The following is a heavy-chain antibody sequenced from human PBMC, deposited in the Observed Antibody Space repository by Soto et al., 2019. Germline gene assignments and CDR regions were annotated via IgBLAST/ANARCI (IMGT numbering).Heavy chain of an antibody. J-gene: IGHJ4*02. V-gene: IGHV1-2*02. CDR2: INPNSGGT. CDR1: GYTFTGYY. D-gene: IGHD1-7*01. Sequence: ASVKVSCKASGYTFTGYYMHWVRQAPGQGLEWMGWINPNSGGTNYAQKFQGRVTMTRDTSTSTAYMELSSLRSDDTAVYYCARAHPGELQFDYWGQGTLVTVSS. CDR3: ARAHPGELQFDY.